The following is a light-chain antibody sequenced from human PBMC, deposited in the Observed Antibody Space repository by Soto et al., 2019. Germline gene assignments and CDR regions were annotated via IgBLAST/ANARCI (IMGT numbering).Light chain of an antibody. J-gene: IGKJ4*01. Sequence: EIVMTQSPATLSVSPGERATLSCRASQTLGSDLAWYQQKPGLPPRLLIYGASSRASSFPARFSGSGSGTEFTLTISSPPSEDFAVYYCQQYRNWPLTFGGGTKVEIK. CDR1: QTLGSD. CDR3: QQYRNWPLT. V-gene: IGKV3-15*01. CDR2: GAS.